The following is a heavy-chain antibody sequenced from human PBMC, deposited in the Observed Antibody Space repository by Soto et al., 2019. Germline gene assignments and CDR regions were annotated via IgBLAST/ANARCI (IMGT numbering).Heavy chain of an antibody. CDR2: ISYDGSNK. V-gene: IGHV3-30*18. J-gene: IGHJ4*02. CDR3: AKEGYDILTGSFDY. Sequence: QVQLVESGGSVVQPGRSLRLSCAASGFTFSSYGMHWVRQAPGKVLELVAVISYDGSNKYYSDSVKFRFTISRDNSKNTLYLQMNSLRAEDTAVYYCAKEGYDILTGSFDYWGQGTLVTVSS. CDR1: GFTFSSYG. D-gene: IGHD3-9*01.